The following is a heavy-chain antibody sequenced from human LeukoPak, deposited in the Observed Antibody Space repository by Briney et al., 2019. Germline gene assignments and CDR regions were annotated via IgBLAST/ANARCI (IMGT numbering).Heavy chain of an antibody. V-gene: IGHV3-33*01. CDR1: GFTFSSYG. CDR2: IWYDGSNK. Sequence: GGSLRLSCAASGFTFSSYGMHWVRQAPGKGLEWVAVIWYDGSNKYYADSVKGRFTISRDNAKNTLYLQMNSLRADDTAVYYCAREDWYLADWGQGTLVTVS. CDR3: AREDWYLAD. J-gene: IGHJ4*02. D-gene: IGHD3/OR15-3a*01.